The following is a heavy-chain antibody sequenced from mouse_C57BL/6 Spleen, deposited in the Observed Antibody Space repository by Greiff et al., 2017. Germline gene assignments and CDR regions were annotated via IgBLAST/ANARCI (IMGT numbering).Heavy chain of an antibody. D-gene: IGHD2-4*01. CDR3: ARSYDYDGLDY. CDR2: INPSSGYT. CDR1: GYTFTSYW. Sequence: QVQLQQSGAELAKPGASVKLSCKASGYTFTSYWMHWVKQRPGQGLEWIGYINPSSGYTKYNQKFKDKATVTADKSSSTAYMQLSSLTYEDSAFYYYARSYDYDGLDYCGQETSVTVSS. V-gene: IGHV1-7*01. J-gene: IGHJ4*01.